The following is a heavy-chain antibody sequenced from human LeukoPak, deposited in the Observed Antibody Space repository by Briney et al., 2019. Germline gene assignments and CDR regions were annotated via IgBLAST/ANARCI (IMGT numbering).Heavy chain of an antibody. CDR2: ISSSGSTI. Sequence: GGSLRLSCAASGFTFSSYEMNWVRQAPGKGLEWVSYISSSGSTIYYADSVKGRFTISRDNARNSLYLQMNSLRAEDTAVYYCARDSPHYTMIVVVKFDYWGQGTLVTVSS. CDR3: ARDSPHYTMIVVVKFDY. CDR1: GFTFSSYE. V-gene: IGHV3-48*03. J-gene: IGHJ4*02. D-gene: IGHD3-22*01.